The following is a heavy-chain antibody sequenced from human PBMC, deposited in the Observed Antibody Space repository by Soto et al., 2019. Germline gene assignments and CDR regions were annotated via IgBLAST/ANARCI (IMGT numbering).Heavy chain of an antibody. Sequence: GGSLRLSCAASGFTFSSYAMSWVRQAPGKGLEWVSAISGSGGSTYYADSVKGRFTISRDNSKNTLYLQMNSLRAEDTAVYYCATALYYDFWSADYWGQGTLVTVSS. CDR1: GFTFSSYA. D-gene: IGHD3-3*01. V-gene: IGHV3-23*01. CDR3: ATALYYDFWSADY. J-gene: IGHJ4*02. CDR2: ISGSGGST.